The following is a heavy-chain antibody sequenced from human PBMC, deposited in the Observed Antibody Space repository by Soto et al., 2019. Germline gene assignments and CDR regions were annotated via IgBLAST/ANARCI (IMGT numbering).Heavy chain of an antibody. CDR2: MYYGGST. D-gene: IGHD2-21*02. J-gene: IGHJ1*01. V-gene: IGHV4-59*04. CDR3: ANTLRGDYYLFQH. CDR1: GGSSSIYY. Sequence: SETLSLTCPVSGGSSSIYYGSWIRQPPGKGLEWIGYMYYGGSTYYNPSLKSRVTISVDTSKNQFSLKLTSVTAADTAVYYCANTLRGDYYLFQHWGQGSLVTVS.